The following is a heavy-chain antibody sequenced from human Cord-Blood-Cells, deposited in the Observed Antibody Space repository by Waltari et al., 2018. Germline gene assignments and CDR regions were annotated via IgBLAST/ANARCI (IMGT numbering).Heavy chain of an antibody. CDR1: GGSISSGDYY. CDR3: AGEDWGMGRAFDI. D-gene: IGHD3-16*01. Sequence: QVQLQESGPGLVKPSQTLSLTCTVSGGSISSGDYYWRWFRQPPGKGLEWIGYIYYSGSTYYNPSLKSRVTISVDTSKNQFSLKLSSVTAADTAVYYCAGEDWGMGRAFDIWGQGTMVTISS. CDR2: IYYSGST. V-gene: IGHV4-30-4*01. J-gene: IGHJ3*02.